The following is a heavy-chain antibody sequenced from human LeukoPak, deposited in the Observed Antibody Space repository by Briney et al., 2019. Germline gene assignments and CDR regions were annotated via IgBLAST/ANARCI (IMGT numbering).Heavy chain of an antibody. CDR3: ARAAATIGATIPTS. CDR1: RDAVTANQ. D-gene: IGHD5-24*01. Sequence: GASVTVSCKTFRDAVTANQFHWVRQAPGQGLGWMGNINPVSGSSSLAQQFQDRVTMTRDKSTSTVYLELTELTSDDTAVFYCARAAATIGATIPTSGGQGTRVTVAS. CDR2: INPVSGSS. V-gene: IGHV1-46*01. J-gene: IGHJ4*02.